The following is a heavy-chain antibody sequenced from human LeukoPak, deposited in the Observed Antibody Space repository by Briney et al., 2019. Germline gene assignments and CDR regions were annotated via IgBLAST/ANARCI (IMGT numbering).Heavy chain of an antibody. D-gene: IGHD2-15*01. CDR2: INPNTGGT. J-gene: IGHJ4*02. CDR1: GYTFTDYY. Sequence: GASVRISCKASGYTFTDYYLHCVRQAPGQGPESMGWINPNTGGTEYVQKFQGRVTMTRDTSISTVFMELSRLTSDDTAVYYCARESADSSVCDYWGQGSLVTVSS. V-gene: IGHV1-2*02. CDR3: ARESADSSVCDY.